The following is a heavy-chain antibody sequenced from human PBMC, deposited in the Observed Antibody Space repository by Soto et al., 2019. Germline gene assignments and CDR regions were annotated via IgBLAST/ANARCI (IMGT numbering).Heavy chain of an antibody. Sequence: QVQLQESGPGLVKPSQTLSLTCTVSGGSISSGGYYWSWIRQHPGKGLEWIGYINYSGSTYYNPSLKSRVTISVDTSKNQFSLKLSSVTAADTAVYYCARVVSDYGDYYWFDPWGQGTLVTVSS. CDR3: ARVVSDYGDYYWFDP. J-gene: IGHJ5*02. V-gene: IGHV4-31*03. CDR2: INYSGST. D-gene: IGHD4-17*01. CDR1: GGSISSGGYY.